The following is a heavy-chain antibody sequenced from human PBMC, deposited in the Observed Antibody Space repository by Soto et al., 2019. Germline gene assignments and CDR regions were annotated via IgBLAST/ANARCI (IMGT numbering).Heavy chain of an antibody. CDR1: GFTFSSYG. J-gene: IGHJ4*02. D-gene: IGHD3-10*01. CDR2: IWYDGSNK. Sequence: PGGSLRLSCAASGFTFSSYGMHWVRQAPGKGLEWVAVIWYDGSNKYYADSVKDRFTISRGNSRNTLYLQMNSLRSDDTAVYYCARDYSGSSVVVTPLIDYWGQGTLVTV. CDR3: ARDYSGSSVVVTPLIDY. V-gene: IGHV3-33*01.